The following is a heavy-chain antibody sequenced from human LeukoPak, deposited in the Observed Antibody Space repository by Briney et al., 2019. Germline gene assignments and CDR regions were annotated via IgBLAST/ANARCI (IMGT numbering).Heavy chain of an antibody. D-gene: IGHD4-17*01. J-gene: IGHJ4*02. CDR3: ARGTVTAPDY. CDR2: IYTGGST. V-gene: IGHV3-53*01. Sequence: GGSLRLSCAASGFTVSTTYMTWVRQAPGKGLEWVSVIYTGGSTYYADSVKGRFTISRDISKNTLYLQMNSLIAEDTAVYYCARGTVTAPDYWGQGTLVTVSS. CDR1: GFTVSTTY.